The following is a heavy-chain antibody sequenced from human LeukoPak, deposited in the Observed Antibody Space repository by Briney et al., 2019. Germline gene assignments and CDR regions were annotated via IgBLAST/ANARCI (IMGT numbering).Heavy chain of an antibody. J-gene: IGHJ4*02. Sequence: ASVKVSCKASGYTFNSYGISWVRQAPGQGLEWMGWISPYNGDTKYAQNLQGRVTMTTDTSASTAYMELRSLRSDDTAVYYCARDHYDHVWGSHRPYSDSWGQGTLVTVSS. V-gene: IGHV1-18*01. CDR2: ISPYNGDT. CDR3: ARDHYDHVWGSHRPYSDS. D-gene: IGHD3-16*01. CDR1: GYTFNSYG.